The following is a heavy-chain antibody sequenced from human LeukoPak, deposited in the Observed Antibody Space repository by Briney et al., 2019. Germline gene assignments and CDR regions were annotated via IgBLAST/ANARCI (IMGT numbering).Heavy chain of an antibody. D-gene: IGHD2-15*01. CDR3: ARDYTYCSGSRCYDHFDY. V-gene: IGHV3-11*01. CDR2: ISSSGSTI. J-gene: IGHJ4*02. Sequence: GGPLRLSCAASGFTFSDYYMSWIRQAPGKGLEWVSYISSSGSTIYYADSVKGRFTISRDNAKNSLYLQMNSLRAEDTAVYYCARDYTYCSGSRCYDHFDYWGQGIRVTVSS. CDR1: GFTFSDYY.